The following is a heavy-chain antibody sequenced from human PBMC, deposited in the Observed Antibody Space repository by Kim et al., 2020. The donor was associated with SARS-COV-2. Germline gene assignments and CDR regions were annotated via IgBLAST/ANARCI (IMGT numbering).Heavy chain of an antibody. V-gene: IGHV1-18*01. D-gene: IGHD3-22*01. Sequence: ASVKVSCKASGYTFTSYGISWVRQAPGQGLEWMGWISAYNGNTNYAQKLQGRVTMTTDTSTSTAYMELRSLRSDDTAVYYCARDEYYDSSGYLGRLFDYWGQGTLVTVSS. CDR1: GYTFTSYG. CDR2: ISAYNGNT. J-gene: IGHJ4*02. CDR3: ARDEYYDSSGYLGRLFDY.